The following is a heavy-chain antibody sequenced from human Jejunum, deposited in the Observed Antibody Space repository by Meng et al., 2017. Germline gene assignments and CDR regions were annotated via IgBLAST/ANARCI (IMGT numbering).Heavy chain of an antibody. D-gene: IGHD6-6*01. Sequence: SETLSLTCTVSGGSISSYYWSWIRQSPGKRLEWIGNIHYTGTIDYNPSLKSRVTISLDTSKNQFSLKLNYVTAADTAVYSCSRSPRSIELRPTWFDPWGQGTLVTVSS. V-gene: IGHV4-59*12. J-gene: IGHJ5*02. CDR3: SRSPRSIELRPTWFDP. CDR1: GGSISSYY. CDR2: IHYTGTI.